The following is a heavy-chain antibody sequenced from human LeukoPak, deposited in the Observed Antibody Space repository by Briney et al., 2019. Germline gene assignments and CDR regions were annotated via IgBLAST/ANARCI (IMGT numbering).Heavy chain of an antibody. CDR2: IRHDGSEK. V-gene: IGHV3-7*01. CDR3: ARGVATWDYHYYMDV. D-gene: IGHD5-12*01. CDR1: GFTFSNYW. Sequence: PGGSLRLSCAASGFTFSNYWMSWVRQAPGKGLEWVANIRHDGSEKYYVDSVKDRFTISRDNAQNSLYLQMNSLRAKDTAVYSCARGVATWDYHYYMDVWGKGTTVTISS. J-gene: IGHJ6*03.